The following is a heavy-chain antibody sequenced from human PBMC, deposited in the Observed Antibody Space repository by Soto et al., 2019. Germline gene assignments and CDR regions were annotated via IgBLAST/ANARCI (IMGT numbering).Heavy chain of an antibody. V-gene: IGHV3-33*01. D-gene: IGHD5-12*01. CDR1: GFTFSSYG. J-gene: IGHJ6*02. Sequence: GGSLRLSCAASGFTFSSYGMHWVRQAPGKGLEWVAVIWCDGSNKYYADSVKGRFTISRDNSKNTLYLQMNSLRAEDTAIYYCALATRSGSGRNYYYYGMDVWGQGTTVTVSS. CDR3: ALATRSGSGRNYYYYGMDV. CDR2: IWCDGSNK.